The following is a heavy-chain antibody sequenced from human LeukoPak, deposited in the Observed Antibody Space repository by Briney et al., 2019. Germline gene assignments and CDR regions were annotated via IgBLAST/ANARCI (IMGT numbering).Heavy chain of an antibody. Sequence: HPGGSLRLSCVASGFTFSGSWMHWVRQVPGKGLVWVSRIKNDGSSTTYADSVKGRFTISRDNAKNTLYLQMNSLRVEDTAVYYCARTNWFDPWGQGTLVIVSP. CDR1: GFTFSGSW. V-gene: IGHV3-74*03. CDR3: ARTNWFDP. CDR2: IKNDGSST. J-gene: IGHJ5*02.